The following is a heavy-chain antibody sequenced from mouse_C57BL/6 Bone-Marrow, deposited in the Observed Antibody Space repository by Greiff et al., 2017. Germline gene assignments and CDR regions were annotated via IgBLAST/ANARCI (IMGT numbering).Heavy chain of an antibody. CDR3: ARREDSSGYG. Sequence: QVQLQQPGAELVRPGSSVKLSCKASGYTFTSYWMDWVKQRPGQGLEWIGNIYPSDSETHYNQKFKDKATLTVDKSSSTAYMQLSSLTSEDSAVYYCARREDSSGYGWGQGTTLTVSS. CDR1: GYTFTSYW. CDR2: IYPSDSET. J-gene: IGHJ2*01. D-gene: IGHD3-2*02. V-gene: IGHV1-61*01.